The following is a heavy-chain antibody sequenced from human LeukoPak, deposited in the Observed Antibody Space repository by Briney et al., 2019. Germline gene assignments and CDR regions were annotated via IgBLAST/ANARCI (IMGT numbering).Heavy chain of an antibody. Sequence: ASVKVSCKASGYTFTTYETNWVRQATGQGLEWMGWTNPNSGNTGYAQKFQGRVTMTRNTSISTAYMELNNLGSEDTAVYYCARSGHGGIDYWGQGTLVTVSS. CDR3: ARSGHGGIDY. J-gene: IGHJ4*02. D-gene: IGHD4-23*01. V-gene: IGHV1-8*01. CDR2: TNPNSGNT. CDR1: GYTFTTYE.